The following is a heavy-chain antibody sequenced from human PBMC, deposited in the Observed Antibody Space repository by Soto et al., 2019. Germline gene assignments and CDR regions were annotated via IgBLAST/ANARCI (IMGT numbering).Heavy chain of an antibody. CDR1: ADTFTSYY. V-gene: IGHV1-18*04. J-gene: IGHJ3*02. CDR3: ARDRVAGIWGDAFDI. CDR2: INPYNANT. D-gene: IGHD3-16*01. Sequence: ASVKVSCKAPADTFTSYYIHWVRQAPGQGLEWMGWINPYNANTNYAQKLQGRVTMTTDTSTSTAYMDLRSLTSDDTAVYYCARDRVAGIWGDAFDIWGQGTMVTVSS.